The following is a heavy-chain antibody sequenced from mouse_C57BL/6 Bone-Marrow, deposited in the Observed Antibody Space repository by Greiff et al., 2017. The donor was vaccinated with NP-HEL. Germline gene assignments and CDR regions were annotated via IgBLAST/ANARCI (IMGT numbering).Heavy chain of an antibody. V-gene: IGHV2-9*01. J-gene: IGHJ4*01. Sequence: VKVVESGPGLVAPSQSLSITCTVSGFSLTSYGVDWVRQPPGKGLEWLGVIWGGGSTNYNSALMSRLSISKDNSKSQVFLKMNSLQTDDTAMYYCAKHNPGSSSDRDAMDYWGQGTSVTVSS. CDR1: GFSLTSYG. CDR3: AKHNPGSSSDRDAMDY. CDR2: IWGGGST. D-gene: IGHD1-1*01.